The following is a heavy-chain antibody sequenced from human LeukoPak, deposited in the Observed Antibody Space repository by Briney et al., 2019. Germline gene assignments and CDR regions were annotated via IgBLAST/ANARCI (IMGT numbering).Heavy chain of an antibody. D-gene: IGHD6-13*01. J-gene: IGHJ4*02. CDR2: IWYVGNNK. V-gene: IGHV3-30*02. Sequence: GGSLRLFCAVSGLTFISYGMESVRQAGGNGLEWVALIWYVGNNKYYADSGRGRDPIARDNSKYTLYLQMNSLREEDTAVYYCAGCGIRGYSSSWYGDYWGQGTLVTVSS. CDR3: AGCGIRGYSSSWYGDY. CDR1: GLTFISYG.